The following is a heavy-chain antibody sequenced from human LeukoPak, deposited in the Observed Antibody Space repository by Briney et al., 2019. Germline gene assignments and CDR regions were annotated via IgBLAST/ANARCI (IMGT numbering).Heavy chain of an antibody. CDR2: IIPIFGIA. Sequence: SVKVSCKASGGTFSSYAVSWVRQAPGQGLEWMGGIIPIFGIANYAQKFQGRVTITADVSTGATYMELSSLRSEDTAVYYCARDAWQNWKSGANHYYYGLDVWGQGTTVTVSS. J-gene: IGHJ6*02. CDR1: GGTFSSYA. CDR3: ARDAWQNWKSGANHYYYGLDV. D-gene: IGHD1-1*01. V-gene: IGHV1-69*13.